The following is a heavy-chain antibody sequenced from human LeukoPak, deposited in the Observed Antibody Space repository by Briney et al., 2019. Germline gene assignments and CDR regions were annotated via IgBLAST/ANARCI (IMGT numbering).Heavy chain of an antibody. J-gene: IGHJ4*02. D-gene: IGHD5-18*01. CDR3: ARGLGRTAMVTRGGVRFDY. V-gene: IGHV1-8*01. CDR2: MNPNSGNT. CDR1: GYTFTSYD. Sequence: ASVKVSCKASGYTFTSYDINWVRQATGQGLEWMGWMNPNSGNTGYAQKFQGRVAMTRNTSITTAYMELSSLRSEDTAVYYCARGLGRTAMVTRGGVRFDYWGQGTLVTVSS.